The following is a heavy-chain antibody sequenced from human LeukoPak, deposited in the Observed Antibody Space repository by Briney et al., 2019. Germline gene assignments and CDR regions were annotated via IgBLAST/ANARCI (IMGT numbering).Heavy chain of an antibody. CDR3: ARRFAPSRNDAFDI. CDR2: IYYSGST. J-gene: IGHJ3*02. V-gene: IGHV4-39*02. CDR1: GGSIGSSSFY. D-gene: IGHD3-10*01. Sequence: SETLSLTCSVSGGSIGSSSFYWGWIRQPPGKGLEWIGSIYYSGSTYYNPSLKSRVTIFVDTSTKHFSLKLSSVTAADTAVYYCARRFAPSRNDAFDIWGQGTMVTVSS.